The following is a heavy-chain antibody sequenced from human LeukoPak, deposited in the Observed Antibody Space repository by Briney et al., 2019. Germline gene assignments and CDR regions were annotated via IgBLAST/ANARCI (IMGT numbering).Heavy chain of an antibody. D-gene: IGHD1-20*01. J-gene: IGHJ4*02. Sequence: ASVKVSCKASGYTFTGYYMHWVRQAPGQGLEWMGWINPNSGGTNYAQKFQGRVTMTRDTSISTAYMELSRLRSDDTAVYYCARDVLYNWNPPRIDYWGQGTLVTVSS. CDR3: ARDVLYNWNPPRIDY. CDR1: GYTFTGYY. V-gene: IGHV1-2*02. CDR2: INPNSGGT.